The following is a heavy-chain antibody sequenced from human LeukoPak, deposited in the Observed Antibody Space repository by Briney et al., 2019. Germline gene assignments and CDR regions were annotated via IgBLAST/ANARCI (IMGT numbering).Heavy chain of an antibody. CDR2: ITSSSNYI. Sequence: GGSLRLSCAASGFTFSIYSMNWVRQAPGKGLEWLSSITSSSNYIYYADSVKGRFTISRDNVQNSLYLQMNSLRAEDTAVYYCARADFNNSYGYITKYDYWGQGTLVTVSS. CDR1: GFTFSIYS. D-gene: IGHD5-18*01. V-gene: IGHV3-21*04. CDR3: ARADFNNSYGYITKYDY. J-gene: IGHJ4*02.